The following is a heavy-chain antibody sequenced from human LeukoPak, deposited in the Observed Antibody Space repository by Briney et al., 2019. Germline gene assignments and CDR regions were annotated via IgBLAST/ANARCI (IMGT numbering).Heavy chain of an antibody. CDR3: ARAIEATRRSTGTCNYFDY. V-gene: IGHV3-23*01. D-gene: IGHD5-12*01. Sequence: GGSLRLSRAASGFTFSSYAMCWGSQAPGKRLEWVSAISGSGGSTYYADSVKGRFTISRDNSKNTLYLQMNSLRAEDTAVYYCARAIEATRRSTGTCNYFDYWGQGTLVTVSS. CDR1: GFTFSSYA. CDR2: ISGSGGST. J-gene: IGHJ4*02.